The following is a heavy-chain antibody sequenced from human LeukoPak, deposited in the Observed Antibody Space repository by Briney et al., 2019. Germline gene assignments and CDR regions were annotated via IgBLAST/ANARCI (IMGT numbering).Heavy chain of an antibody. CDR2: IRDKPDGGTT. CDR1: GFTFDDYA. D-gene: IGHD2-2*01. J-gene: IGHJ6*02. Sequence: GGSLRLSCAASGFTFDDYAMHWVRQAPGKGLEWVGLIRDKPDGGTTDYAAPVKGRFTISRDDSKSMLYLQMNSLKTEDTAVYYCTTDNAPGMDVWGQGTTVTVSS. V-gene: IGHV3-15*01. CDR3: TTDNAPGMDV.